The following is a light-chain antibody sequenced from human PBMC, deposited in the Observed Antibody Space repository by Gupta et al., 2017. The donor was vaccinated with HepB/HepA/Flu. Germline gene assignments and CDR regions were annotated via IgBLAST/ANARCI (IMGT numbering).Light chain of an antibody. V-gene: IGLV2-23*02. CDR3: CSYSGSTTFVI. CDR1: SSDVVSYNL. CDR2: EVT. Sequence: QSALAKHASVSGSPGQSIIISCTGTSSDVVSYNLVSWYQQQPGKDPKLMISEVTKRPSGIFNRFSGSKSGNTASLTISGLQAEDDADYYCCSYSGSTTFVIFGGGTKLTVL. J-gene: IGLJ2*01.